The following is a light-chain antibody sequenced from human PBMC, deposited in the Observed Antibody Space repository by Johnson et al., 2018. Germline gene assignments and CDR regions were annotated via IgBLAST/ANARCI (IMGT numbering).Light chain of an antibody. V-gene: IGLV1-51*02. CDR1: SSNIGNNY. J-gene: IGLJ1*01. Sequence: QSVLTQPPSVSAAPGQKVTISCSGSSSNIGNNYVSWYQQLPGTAPKLLIYENNKRTSGIPDRFSGSKSGTSATLGITGLQTGDEADYYCGTWDSSLSAGNVFGTGTNVTVL. CDR3: GTWDSSLSAGNV. CDR2: ENN.